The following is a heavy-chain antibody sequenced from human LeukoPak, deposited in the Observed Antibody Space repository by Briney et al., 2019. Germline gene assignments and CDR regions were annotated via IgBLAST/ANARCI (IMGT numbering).Heavy chain of an antibody. V-gene: IGHV4-39*07. J-gene: IGHJ4*02. CDR3: ARDLSRNYYDSSGYRSFDY. CDR2: IYYSGST. D-gene: IGHD3-22*01. CDR1: GGSISSSSYY. Sequence: SETLSLTCTVSGGSISSSSYYWGWIRQPPGKGLEWIGSIYYSGSTYYNPSLKSRVTISVDTSKNQFSLKLSSVTAADTAVYYCARDLSRNYYDSSGYRSFDYWGQGTLVTVSS.